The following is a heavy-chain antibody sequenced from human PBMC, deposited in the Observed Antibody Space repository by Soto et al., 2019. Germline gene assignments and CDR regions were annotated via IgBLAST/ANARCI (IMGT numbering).Heavy chain of an antibody. D-gene: IGHD3-16*02. J-gene: IGHJ4*02. CDR1: GYTFTSYG. CDR2: ISAYNGNT. CDR3: ARAHLGELSPHHDY. V-gene: IGHV1-18*01. Sequence: ASVKVSCKASGYTFTSYGISWVRQAPGQGLEWMGWISAYNGNTNYAQKLQGRVTMTTDTSTSTAYMELRSLRSDDTAVYYCARAHLGELSPHHDYWGQGTLVTVSS.